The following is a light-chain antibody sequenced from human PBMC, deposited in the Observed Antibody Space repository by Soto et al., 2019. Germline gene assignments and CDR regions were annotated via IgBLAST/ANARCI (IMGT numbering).Light chain of an antibody. J-gene: IGLJ1*01. CDR3: SSFTSSSTYV. CDR1: SSDVGGYNY. V-gene: IGLV2-14*01. Sequence: QSALTRRASVSGSPGQSITISCTGTSSDVGGYNYVSWYQQHPGKAPKLMIYDVSNRPSGVSNRFSGSKSGNTASLTISGLQAEDDADYYCSSFTSSSTYVFGTGTKLTVL. CDR2: DVS.